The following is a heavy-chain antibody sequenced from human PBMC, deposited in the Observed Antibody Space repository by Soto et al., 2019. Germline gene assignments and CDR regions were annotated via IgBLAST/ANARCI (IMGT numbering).Heavy chain of an antibody. J-gene: IGHJ6*02. CDR2: IIPIFGTA. V-gene: IGHV1-69*13. D-gene: IGHD5-18*01. Sequence: WASVKVSCKASGGTFSSYAISWVRQAPGQGLEWMGGIIPIFGTANYAQKFQGRVTITADESTSTAYMELSSLRSEDTAVYYCASKQPSYGMDVCGQGPTVTVYS. CDR3: ASKQPSYGMDV. CDR1: GGTFSSYA.